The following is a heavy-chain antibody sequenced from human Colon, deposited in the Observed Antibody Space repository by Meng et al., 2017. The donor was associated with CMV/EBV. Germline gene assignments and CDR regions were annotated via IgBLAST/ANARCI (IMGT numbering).Heavy chain of an antibody. V-gene: IGHV3-9*01. CDR2: IGWNSNSI. CDR3: ARDYFMVGTVTNFDY. J-gene: IGHJ4*02. Sequence: GGSLRLSCTASGFKFDDYGMHWVRQAPGKGLEWVAGIGWNSNSIEYADSVKGRFTISRDNAKNSLYLQMNSLRAEDTAVYYCARDYFMVGTVTNFDYWGQGTLVTVSS. D-gene: IGHD4-17*01. CDR1: GFKFDDYG.